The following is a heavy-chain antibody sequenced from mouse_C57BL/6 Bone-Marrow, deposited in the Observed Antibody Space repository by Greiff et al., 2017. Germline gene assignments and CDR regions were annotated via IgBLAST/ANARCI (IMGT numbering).Heavy chain of an antibody. CDR3: TFITTVPGDY. Sequence: VQLQQSGAELVRPGASVKLSCTASGFNIKDDYMHWVKQRPEQGLEWIGWIDPENGDTEYASKFQGKATITADTSSNTAYLQLSSLTSVDTAVYYCTFITTVPGDYWGQGTTLTVSS. D-gene: IGHD1-1*01. J-gene: IGHJ2*01. CDR2: IDPENGDT. CDR1: GFNIKDDY. V-gene: IGHV14-4*01.